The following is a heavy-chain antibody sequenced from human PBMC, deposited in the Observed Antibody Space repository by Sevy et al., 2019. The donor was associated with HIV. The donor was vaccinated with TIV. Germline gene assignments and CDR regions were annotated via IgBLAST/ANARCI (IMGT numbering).Heavy chain of an antibody. CDR3: ARGGETPRGFDP. CDR1: GGSISSVNW. J-gene: IGHJ5*02. V-gene: IGHV4-4*02. CDR2: IYHSGST. Sequence: SETLSLTCAVSGGSISSVNWWHWVRQPPGKGLEWIGEIYHSGSTNYNPSLKSGVTISVDNSKNQFSLKLSSVTAADTAVYYCARGGETPRGFDPWGQGSLVTVSS. D-gene: IGHD3-16*01.